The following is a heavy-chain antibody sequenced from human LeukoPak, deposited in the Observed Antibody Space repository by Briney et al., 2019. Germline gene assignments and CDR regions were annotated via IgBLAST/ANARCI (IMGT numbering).Heavy chain of an antibody. CDR1: GFGFSNYW. D-gene: IGHD4-11*01. Sequence: GGSLRLSCAASGFGFSNYWMSWVRQAPGKGLEWVANMNEDGSEKNYVDSVKGRFTISRDNAPDSLYLQMNSLRAEDTAVYYCARDRGYSNFDYWGQGTLLTVSS. CDR3: ARDRGYSNFDY. V-gene: IGHV3-7*01. J-gene: IGHJ4*02. CDR2: MNEDGSEK.